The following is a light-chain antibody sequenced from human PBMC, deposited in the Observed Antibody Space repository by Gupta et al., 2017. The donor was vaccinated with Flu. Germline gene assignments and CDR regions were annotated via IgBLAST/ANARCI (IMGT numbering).Light chain of an antibody. CDR3: CSYAGSDTLV. Sequence: SALTQPRSVSGSPGQSVTISCTGTSDDVGAYNLVSWYQHHPGKAPKLMIYDVDKWPSGIPDRFSGSKSGNTASLTISGLQAEDETDYYCCSYAGSDTLVFGGGTKLTVL. J-gene: IGLJ2*01. CDR2: DVD. CDR1: SDDVGAYNL. V-gene: IGLV2-11*01.